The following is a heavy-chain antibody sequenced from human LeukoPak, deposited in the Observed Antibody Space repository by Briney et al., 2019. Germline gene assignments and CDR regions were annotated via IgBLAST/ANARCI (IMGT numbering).Heavy chain of an antibody. CDR2: VSHSSSYI. Sequence: PGGSLRLSCAASGFTFSRYSMNWVRQAPGKGLEWVSSVSHSSSYIYYADSVRGRFTISRDNAKNSLYLQMNSLRAEDTAVYYCADPGVGFWGQGALVTVSS. V-gene: IGHV3-21*06. CDR3: ADPGVGF. J-gene: IGHJ4*02. D-gene: IGHD2-8*01. CDR1: GFTFSRYS.